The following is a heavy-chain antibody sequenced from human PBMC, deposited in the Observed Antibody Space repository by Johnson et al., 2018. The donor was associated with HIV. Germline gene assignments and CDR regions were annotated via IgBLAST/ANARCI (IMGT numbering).Heavy chain of an antibody. CDR1: GFMFSNYG. D-gene: IGHD6-13*01. J-gene: IGHJ3*02. V-gene: IGHV3-30*18. CDR3: AKGDSSSWLSAFDI. CDR2: ISYDGSNK. Sequence: QVQLVESGGGVVQPGRSLRLSCAASGFMFSNYGMHWVRQAPGKGLEWVAVISYDGSNKNYADSVKGRFTISRDNSKHTLYLQMNSLRGEDTAVYYCAKGDSSSWLSAFDIWGQGTMVTVSS.